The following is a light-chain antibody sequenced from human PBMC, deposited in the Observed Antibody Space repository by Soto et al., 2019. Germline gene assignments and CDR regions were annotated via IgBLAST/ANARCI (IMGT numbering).Light chain of an antibody. CDR1: SSNIGSNT. CDR3: AAWDDSLNGLV. CDR2: NNN. V-gene: IGLV1-44*01. J-gene: IGLJ1*01. Sequence: QLVLTQPPSASGTPGQRVTISCSGSSSNIGSNTVNWYQQLPGTAPKHLIYNNNQRPSGVPDRFSGSKSGTSASLAISGLQSEDEDDYYCAAWDDSLNGLVFGTGTKVTVL.